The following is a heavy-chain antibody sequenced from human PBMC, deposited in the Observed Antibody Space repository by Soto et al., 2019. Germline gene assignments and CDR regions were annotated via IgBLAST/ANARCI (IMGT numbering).Heavy chain of an antibody. J-gene: IGHJ4*02. CDR3: ARDLNTDSSAYYCFDD. CDR1: VYTFTPYG. V-gene: IGHV1-18*01. D-gene: IGHD3-22*01. CDR2: VSTNNADT. Sequence: SVKVACKTSVYTFTPYGLALLRQAPGQRPEWMGWVSTNNADTNYAQKFQGRVTMTTDRSTTTTYMDLSSLRSDYTAVYYCARDLNTDSSAYYCFDDWGQGTLVTVSS.